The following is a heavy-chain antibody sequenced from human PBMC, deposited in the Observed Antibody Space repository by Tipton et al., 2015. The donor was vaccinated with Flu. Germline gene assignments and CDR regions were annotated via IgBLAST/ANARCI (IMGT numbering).Heavy chain of an antibody. CDR1: SGSVSSSNW. CDR3: ARDPSLGMPDYFDS. Sequence: TLSLTCTVSSGSVSSSNWWTWVRQAPGKGPEWIGKVYRDGTTDYNPSLRSRVTISIDKSKNQFSLRVHSVTTADTAVYYCARDPSLGMPDYFDSWGQGILVTASS. V-gene: IGHV4-4*02. J-gene: IGHJ4*02. D-gene: IGHD2-2*01. CDR2: VYRDGTT.